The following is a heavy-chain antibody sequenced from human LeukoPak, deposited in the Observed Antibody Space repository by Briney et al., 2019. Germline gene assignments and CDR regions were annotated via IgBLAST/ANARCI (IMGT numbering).Heavy chain of an antibody. V-gene: IGHV3-48*03. D-gene: IGHD3-9*01. CDR3: ARDYDLLTGYPNKFDY. Sequence: GGSLRLSCAASGFTFSNYEMNWVRQAPGKGLEWISYISGSGGTHYADSVKGRFTISRDNAKNSLYLQMNSLRADDTAVYYCARDYDLLTGYPNKFDYWGQGTLVTVYS. CDR2: ISGSGGT. CDR1: GFTFSNYE. J-gene: IGHJ4*02.